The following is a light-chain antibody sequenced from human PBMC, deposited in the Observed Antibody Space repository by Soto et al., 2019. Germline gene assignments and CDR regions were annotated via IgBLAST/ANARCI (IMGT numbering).Light chain of an antibody. CDR1: QSISSD. V-gene: IGKV3-15*01. Sequence: EILMRQATGTLSVSTGGRATLSFRASQSISSDLAWFQQKPGQAPRLIIYGASTRATGVPARFSGSGSGTEFTLTSCSLQSEDFAVYYCQQYTDWWTFGQGTKVDIK. J-gene: IGKJ1*01. CDR2: GAS. CDR3: QQYTDWWT.